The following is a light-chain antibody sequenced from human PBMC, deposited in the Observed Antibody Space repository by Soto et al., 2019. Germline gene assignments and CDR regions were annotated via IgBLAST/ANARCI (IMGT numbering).Light chain of an antibody. V-gene: IGKV1-39*01. J-gene: IGKJ4*01. CDR3: QQSYSGPLT. Sequence: DIHMPQSHSSLSASVGDRVTITCRASQSISSYLNWYQQKPGKAPKVLIYAASSLQSGVPSRFSGIGSGTDFTLSISSLQPEDFATYYCQQSYSGPLTFGGGTKVDIK. CDR1: QSISSY. CDR2: AAS.